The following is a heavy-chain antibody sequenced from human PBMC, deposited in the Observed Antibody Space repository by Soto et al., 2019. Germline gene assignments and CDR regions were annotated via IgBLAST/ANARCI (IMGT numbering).Heavy chain of an antibody. CDR3: ARAMGGYYDSSGYYLDY. CDR1: GGSVSSGSYY. D-gene: IGHD3-22*01. J-gene: IGHJ4*02. V-gene: IGHV4-61*01. Sequence: SETLSLTCTVSGGSVSSGSYYWSWIRQPPGKGLEWIGYIYYSGSTNYNPSLKSRVTISVDTSKNQFSLKLSSVTAADTAVYYCARAMGGYYDSSGYYLDYWGQGTLVTVSS. CDR2: IYYSGST.